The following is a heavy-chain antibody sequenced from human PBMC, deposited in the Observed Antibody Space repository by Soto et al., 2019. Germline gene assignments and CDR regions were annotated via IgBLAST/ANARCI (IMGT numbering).Heavy chain of an antibody. CDR1: GSSVSRDSNF. V-gene: IGHV4-61*01. D-gene: IGHD3-16*01. Sequence: SETLSLTCTVSGSSVSRDSNFWSWIRQPPGKGLEWIGHIYYSGPTRYNPSLESRVTISIDSSKNQVSLNLTSVTAADTAVYYCARGYSHYAHWGRGTLVTVSS. J-gene: IGHJ4*02. CDR2: IYYSGPT. CDR3: ARGYSHYAH.